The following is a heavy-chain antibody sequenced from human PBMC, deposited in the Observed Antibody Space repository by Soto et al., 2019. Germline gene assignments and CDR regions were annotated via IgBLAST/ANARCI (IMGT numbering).Heavy chain of an antibody. CDR3: ARVGYSSSLGNYYYGMDV. Sequence: PGGSLRLSCAASGFTVSSNYMSWVRQAPGKGLEWVSVIYSGGSTYYADSVKGRFTISRDNSKNTLYLQVNSLRAEDTAVYYCARVGYSSSLGNYYYGMDVWGQGTTVTVSS. D-gene: IGHD6-13*01. CDR1: GFTVSSNY. J-gene: IGHJ6*02. CDR2: IYSGGST. V-gene: IGHV3-53*01.